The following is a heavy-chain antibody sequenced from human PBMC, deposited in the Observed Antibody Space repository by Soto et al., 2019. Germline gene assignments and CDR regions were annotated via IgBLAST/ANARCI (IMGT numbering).Heavy chain of an antibody. CDR2: ISYDGSNK. Sequence: GGSLRLSCAASGFTFSSYAMHWVRQAPGKGLEWVAVISYDGSNKYYADSVKGRFTISRDNSKNTLYLQMNSLRAEDTAVYYCAREYYSSGWYYFDYWGQGTLVTVSS. V-gene: IGHV3-30-3*01. CDR1: GFTFSSYA. CDR3: AREYYSSGWYYFDY. D-gene: IGHD6-19*01. J-gene: IGHJ4*02.